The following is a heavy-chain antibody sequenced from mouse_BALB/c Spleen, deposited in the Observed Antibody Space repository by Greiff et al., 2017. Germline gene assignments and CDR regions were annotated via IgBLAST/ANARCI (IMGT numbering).Heavy chain of an antibody. Sequence: QVQLQQSGPELVRPGVSVKISCKGSGYTFTDYAMHWVKQSHAKSLEWIGVISTYYGNTNYNQKFKGKATMTVDKSSSTAYMELARLTSEESAIYYCARWREYGKDAMDYWGQGTSVTVSS. J-gene: IGHJ4*01. CDR3: ARWREYGKDAMDY. CDR1: GYTFTDYA. V-gene: IGHV1-67*01. CDR2: ISTYYGNT. D-gene: IGHD2-10*02.